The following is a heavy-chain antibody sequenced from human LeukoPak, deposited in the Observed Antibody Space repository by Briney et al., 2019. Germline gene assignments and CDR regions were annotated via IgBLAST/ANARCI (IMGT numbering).Heavy chain of an antibody. Sequence: GGSLRLSCAASGFTFSSYGMHWVRQATRKGLEWVSPIGATGDTYYPGSVKGRFTISRENAKNSLYLQMNSLRAEDTAVYYCARDLYGGNSYYFDYWGQGTLVTVSS. CDR2: IGATGDT. D-gene: IGHD4-23*01. V-gene: IGHV3-13*01. J-gene: IGHJ4*02. CDR3: ARDLYGGNSYYFDY. CDR1: GFTFSSYG.